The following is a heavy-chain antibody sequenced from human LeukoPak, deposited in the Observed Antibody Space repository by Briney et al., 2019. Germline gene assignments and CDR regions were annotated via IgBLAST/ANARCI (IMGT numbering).Heavy chain of an antibody. J-gene: IGHJ4*02. CDR3: ASRSGTEERGYFDY. CDR1: GGSLSSGGYY. CDR2: IYYSGST. D-gene: IGHD1-1*01. V-gene: IGHV4-31*03. Sequence: SETLSLTCTVSGGSLSSGGYYWSWIRQHPGKGLEWIGYIYYSGSTYYNPSLKSRVTISVDTSKNQFSLKLSSVTAADTAVYYCASRSGTEERGYFDYWGQGTLVTVSS.